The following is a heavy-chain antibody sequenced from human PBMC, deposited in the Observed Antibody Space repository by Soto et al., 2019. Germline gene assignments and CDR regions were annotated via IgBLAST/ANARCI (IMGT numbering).Heavy chain of an antibody. CDR2: SRDKAQGYNT. J-gene: IGHJ4*02. V-gene: IGHV3-72*01. D-gene: IGHD3-10*01. Sequence: GSLSLACAVSGVTRSHHYFDWIRQAPGAGLEWLCRSRDKAQGYNTAYAASVKRRFTTSRYESEKLVYLQMNMLRTEDTAVYYCGRDTYVSVTSARSRCLHXWCQGT. CDR3: GRDTYVSVTSARSRCLHX. CDR1: GVTRSHHY.